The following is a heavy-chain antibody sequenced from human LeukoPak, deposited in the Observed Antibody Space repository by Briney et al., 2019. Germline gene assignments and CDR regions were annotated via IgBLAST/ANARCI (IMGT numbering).Heavy chain of an antibody. V-gene: IGHV3-7*01. CDR2: IKQDGSEK. CDR1: GFTFSSYW. J-gene: IGHJ6*02. CDR3: ARSRNDYYYYYGMDV. Sequence: GGSLRLSCAASGFTFSSYWMSWIRQAPGKGLEWVANIKQDGSEKYYVDSVKGRFTISRDNAKNSLYLQMNSLRAEDTAVYYCARSRNDYYYYYGMDVWGQGTTVTVSS.